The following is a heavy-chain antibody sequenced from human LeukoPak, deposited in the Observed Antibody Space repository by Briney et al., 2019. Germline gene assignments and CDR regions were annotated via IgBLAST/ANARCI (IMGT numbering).Heavy chain of an antibody. D-gene: IGHD3-9*01. CDR3: ARGDILTGYYYYYMDV. CDR1: GYTFTSYA. J-gene: IGHJ6*03. CDR2: INAGNGNT. Sequence: ASVTVSCTASGYTFTSYAMHWVRQAPGQRLEWMGWINAGNGNTKYSQEFQGRVTITRDTSASTAYMELSSLRSEDMAVYYCARGDILTGYYYYYMDVWGKGTTVTVSS. V-gene: IGHV1-3*03.